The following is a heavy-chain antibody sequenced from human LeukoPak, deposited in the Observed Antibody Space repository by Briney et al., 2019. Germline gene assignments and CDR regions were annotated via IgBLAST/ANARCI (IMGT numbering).Heavy chain of an antibody. J-gene: IGHJ6*03. CDR1: GDSISNYF. V-gene: IGHV4-4*09. CDR3: VRGLRDEDRYYSYYFMDV. CDR2: IHTSGDT. D-gene: IGHD3-16*01. Sequence: SETLSLTCSVSGDSISNYFWTWIRQPPGKGREWRGYIHTSGDTNYVSSLKSRVTMSVDTSKNQFSLRLSSVTAADTAVYSCVRGLRDEDRYYSYYFMDVWGKGTTVTVSS.